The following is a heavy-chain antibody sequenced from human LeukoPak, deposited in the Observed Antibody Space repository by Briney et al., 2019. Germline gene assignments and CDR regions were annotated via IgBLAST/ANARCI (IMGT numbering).Heavy chain of an antibody. Sequence: GESLKISCKASGYTFNKNYIAWVRQVSGKGLEWMVIIYPGDSDTRYSPSFQGHVTISADESISTAFLQWSSAEATDSAMYYCVRGNQKYGDYVRDWGQGTLVTISS. CDR2: IYPGDSDT. V-gene: IGHV5-51*01. CDR3: VRGNQKYGDYVRD. J-gene: IGHJ4*02. CDR1: GYTFNKNY. D-gene: IGHD4-17*01.